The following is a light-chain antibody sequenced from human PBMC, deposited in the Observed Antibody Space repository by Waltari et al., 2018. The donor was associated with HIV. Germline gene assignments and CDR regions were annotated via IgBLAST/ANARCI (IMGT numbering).Light chain of an antibody. V-gene: IGLV2-23*02. CDR1: SSDVGSYNL. CDR2: EVS. CDR3: CSYAGSSTLI. J-gene: IGLJ2*01. Sequence: QSALTQPASVSGSPGQSITISCTGTSSDVGSYNLVSWYQQNPDKAPKVMIYEVSKRPPGVSNRFSGSKSGNTASLTISGLQAEDEAAYYCCSYAGSSTLIFGGGTKLTVL.